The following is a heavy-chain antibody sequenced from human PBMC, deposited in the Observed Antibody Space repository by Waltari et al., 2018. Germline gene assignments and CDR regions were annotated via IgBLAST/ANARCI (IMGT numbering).Heavy chain of an antibody. CDR2: IWFDGSKK. CDR3: ARVIRGSSDAFDI. CDR1: GFSFSTYG. Sequence: QVQLVESGGEVVQPGRSLRLSCVASGFSFSTYGMHWVRQAPGKGLEWVALIWFDGSKKYYADSVKGRFTISRDNSKNTLYLQMSSLRVEDTALYYCARVIRGSSDAFDIWGQGTVVTVSS. D-gene: IGHD6-6*01. J-gene: IGHJ3*02. V-gene: IGHV3-33*01.